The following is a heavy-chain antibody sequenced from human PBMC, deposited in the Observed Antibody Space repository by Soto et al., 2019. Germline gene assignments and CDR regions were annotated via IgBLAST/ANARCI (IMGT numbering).Heavy chain of an antibody. CDR2: INHSGST. CDR1: GGSFSGYY. Sequence: NPSETLSLTCAVYGGSFSGYYWCWIRQPPGKGLEWIGEINHSGSTNYNPSLKSRVTISVDTSKNQFSLKLSSVTAADTAVYYCARGGYYYYYGMDVWGQGTTVTVSS. V-gene: IGHV4-34*01. J-gene: IGHJ6*02. CDR3: ARGGYYYYYGMDV.